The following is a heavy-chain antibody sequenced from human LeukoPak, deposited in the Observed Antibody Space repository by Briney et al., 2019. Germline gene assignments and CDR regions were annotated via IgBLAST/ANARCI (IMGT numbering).Heavy chain of an antibody. V-gene: IGHV3-30*03. J-gene: IGHJ4*02. Sequence: GRSLRLSCAASGFTFSSYGMHWVRQAPGKGLEWVAVMSYDGSNKYYPDSVKGRFTISRDNAKNSLYLQMNSLRAEDTAVYYCARHYDSSLLGRFDYWGQGTLVTVSS. CDR3: ARHYDSSLLGRFDY. CDR1: GFTFSSYG. CDR2: MSYDGSNK. D-gene: IGHD3-22*01.